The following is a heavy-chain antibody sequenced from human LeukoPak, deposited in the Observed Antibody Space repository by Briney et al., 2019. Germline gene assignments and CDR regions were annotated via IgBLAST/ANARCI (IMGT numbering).Heavy chain of an antibody. D-gene: IGHD3-22*01. J-gene: IGHJ6*03. CDR1: GGSISSGSYY. CDR2: IYTSGST. Sequence: SQTLSLTCSVSGGSISSGSYYWSWIRQPAGKGLEWIGRIYTSGSTNYNPSLKSRVTISVDTSKNQFSLKLSPVTAADTAGYYCGRKVKRYYYYYYMDVWGKGTTVTVSS. V-gene: IGHV4-61*02. CDR3: GRKVKRYYYYYYMDV.